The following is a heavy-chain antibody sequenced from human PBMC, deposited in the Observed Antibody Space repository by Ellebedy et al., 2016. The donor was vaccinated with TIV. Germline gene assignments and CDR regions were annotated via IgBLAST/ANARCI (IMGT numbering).Heavy chain of an antibody. CDR1: GFTVSANY. V-gene: IGHV3-66*01. CDR3: ARDVNGWYFGFRD. CDR2: MYRDGTT. D-gene: IGHD6-19*01. J-gene: IGHJ4*02. Sequence: GGSLRLSXAPSGFTVSANYMSWVRQAPGRGLEWVSVMYRDGTTYYADAVRGRFTMSRDNSKNTLHLQMNSLRAEDTAVYYCARDVNGWYFGFRDWGQGTLVTVSS.